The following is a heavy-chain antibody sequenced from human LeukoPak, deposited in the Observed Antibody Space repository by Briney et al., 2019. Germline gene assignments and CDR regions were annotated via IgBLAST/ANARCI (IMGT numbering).Heavy chain of an antibody. Sequence: GASVKVSCKASGYSFTSYGISWVRQAPGQGLEWMGWISAYNGNTKYAQELQGRVTMTTDTSTSTAYMELRSLRSDDTAVYYCARDRPVGASEYYYYGMDVWGQGTTVTVSS. CDR3: ARDRPVGASEYYYYGMDV. J-gene: IGHJ6*02. V-gene: IGHV1-18*01. CDR1: GYSFTSYG. CDR2: ISAYNGNT. D-gene: IGHD1-26*01.